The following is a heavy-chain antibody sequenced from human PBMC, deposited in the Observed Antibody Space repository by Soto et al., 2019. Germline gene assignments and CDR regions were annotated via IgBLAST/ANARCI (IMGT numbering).Heavy chain of an antibody. V-gene: IGHV6-1*01. CDR1: GDSVSSNSAA. CDR3: ARDQGQQLAEPLDY. J-gene: IGHJ4*02. CDR2: TYYRSKWYN. D-gene: IGHD6-13*01. Sequence: SQTLSLTCAISGDSVSSNSAAWNWIRQSPSRGLEWLGMTYYRSKWYNDYAVSVKSRITINPDTSKNQFSLQLNSVTPEDTAVYYCARDQGQQLAEPLDYWGQGTLVTVSS.